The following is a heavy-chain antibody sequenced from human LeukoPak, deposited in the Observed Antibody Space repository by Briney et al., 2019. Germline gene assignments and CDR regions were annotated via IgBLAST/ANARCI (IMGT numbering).Heavy chain of an antibody. CDR3: ARGDSKQNSPFGY. CDR2: IYHSGST. D-gene: IGHD3-16*01. Sequence: SETLSLTCTVSGYSISSGYYWGWIGQPPGKGLEWIGSIYHSGSTYYNPSLKSRVTISVDTSKNQFSLKLSSVTAADTAVYYCARGDSKQNSPFGYWGQGTLVTVSS. J-gene: IGHJ4*02. V-gene: IGHV4-38-2*02. CDR1: GYSISSGYY.